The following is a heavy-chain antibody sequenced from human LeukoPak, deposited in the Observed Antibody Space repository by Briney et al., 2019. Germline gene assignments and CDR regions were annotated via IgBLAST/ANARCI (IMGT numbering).Heavy chain of an antibody. CDR2: INHSEST. CDR3: ASNRDGSGSYYKAVAYYFDY. V-gene: IGHV4-34*01. CDR1: CGSFSGYY. Sequence: SETLSLTCAVYCGSFSGYYWSWIRQPPGKGLEGIGEINHSESTNYNPYLKSRVAISVDTSKNKLSLKLSYVTAADPAVYSCASNRDGSGSYYKAVAYYFDYWGQGTLVTVSS. D-gene: IGHD3-10*01. J-gene: IGHJ4*02.